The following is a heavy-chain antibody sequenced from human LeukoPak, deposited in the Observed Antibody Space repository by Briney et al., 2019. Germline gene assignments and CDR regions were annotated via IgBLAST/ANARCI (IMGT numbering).Heavy chain of an antibody. V-gene: IGHV4-34*01. J-gene: IGHJ4*02. CDR1: GGSFSGYY. CDR2: INHSGST. D-gene: IGHD6-13*01. CDR3: ARLGPAAISYFDY. Sequence: PSETLSLTCAVYGGSFSGYYWSWIRQPPGKGLEWIGEINHSGSTNYNPSLKSRVTISVDTSKNQFSLKLSSVTAADTAVYYCARLGPAAISYFDYWGQGTLVTVSS.